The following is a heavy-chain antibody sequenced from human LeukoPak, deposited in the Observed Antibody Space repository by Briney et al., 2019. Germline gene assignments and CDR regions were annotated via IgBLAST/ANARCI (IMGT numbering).Heavy chain of an antibody. CDR2: IRNKANNYAT. J-gene: IGHJ1*01. CDR3: TMTAGYSTTS. Sequence: GGSLRLSCAASGFTFSGSTMHWVRQASGKGLEWVGRIRNKANNYATGYAESVKGRFTISREDSKNTAYLQMNSLKTEDTAMYYCTMTAGYSTTSGGQGTLVTVSS. D-gene: IGHD5-12*01. CDR1: GFTFSGST. V-gene: IGHV3-73*01.